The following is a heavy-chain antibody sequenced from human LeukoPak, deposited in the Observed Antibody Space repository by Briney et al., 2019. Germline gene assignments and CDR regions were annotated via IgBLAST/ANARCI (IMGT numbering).Heavy chain of an antibody. V-gene: IGHV3-30*18. Sequence: GGSLRLSCAASGFTFSSYGMHWVRQAPGKGLEWVAVISYDGSNKYYADSVKGRFTISRDNSKNTLYLQMNSLRAEDTAVYYCAKDFLQGVAAGTGDDYWGQGTLVTVSS. J-gene: IGHJ4*02. CDR2: ISYDGSNK. CDR1: GFTFSSYG. D-gene: IGHD6-13*01. CDR3: AKDFLQGVAAGTGDDY.